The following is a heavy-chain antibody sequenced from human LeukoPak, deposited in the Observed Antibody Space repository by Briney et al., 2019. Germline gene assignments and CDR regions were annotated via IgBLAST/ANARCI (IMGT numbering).Heavy chain of an antibody. J-gene: IGHJ4*02. CDR2: ISGSGGST. D-gene: IGHD2-15*01. CDR1: GFSFTSYA. Sequence: GGSLRLSCAASGFSFTSYAMSWVRQAPGKGLEWVSAISGSGGSTYYADSVKGLFTISRDNSKNTLYLQMNSLRAEDTAVYYCAKRYCSGGSCYPLDYWGQGTLVTVSS. CDR3: AKRYCSGGSCYPLDY. V-gene: IGHV3-23*01.